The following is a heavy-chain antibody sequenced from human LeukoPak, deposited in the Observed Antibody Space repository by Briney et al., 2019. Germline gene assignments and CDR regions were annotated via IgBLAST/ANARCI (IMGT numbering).Heavy chain of an antibody. D-gene: IGHD6-13*01. Sequence: ASVKVSCKASGYTFTISGISWVRQAPGQGLEWMGWISAYNGDTDYAQKLQGRVTMTTDTSTSTAYMELSSLESEDTAVYYCARSGGYRGIGGLPFDYWGQGTLVTVSS. CDR2: ISAYNGDT. CDR3: ARSGGYRGIGGLPFDY. V-gene: IGHV1-18*01. CDR1: GYTFTISG. J-gene: IGHJ4*02.